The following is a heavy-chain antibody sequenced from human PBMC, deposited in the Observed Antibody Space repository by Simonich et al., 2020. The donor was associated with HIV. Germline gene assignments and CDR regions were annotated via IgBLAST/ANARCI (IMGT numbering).Heavy chain of an antibody. CDR3: ARRDRELILYFDY. J-gene: IGHJ4*02. Sequence: QVQLQQWGAGLLKPSETLSLTCAVYGGSFSGYYWSLILQPPGKGLEWIGESNHSGITNDKSSLNSRATISVDKSKNQFSLKLSSVTAADTAIDYCARRDRELILYFDYWGQGNLVTVSS. V-gene: IGHV4-34*04. CDR1: GGSFSGYY. CDR2: SNHSGIT. D-gene: IGHD3-3*01.